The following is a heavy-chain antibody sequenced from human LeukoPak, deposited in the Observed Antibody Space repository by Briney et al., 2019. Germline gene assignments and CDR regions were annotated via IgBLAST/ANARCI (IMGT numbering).Heavy chain of an antibody. CDR1: GGSISSGGYY. J-gene: IGHJ4*02. CDR2: IYYSGST. D-gene: IGHD3-3*01. CDR3: ARGTIFGGGYYFDY. V-gene: IGHV4-30-4*08. Sequence: SETLSLTCTVSGGSISSGGYYWSWIRQHPGKGLEWIGYIYYSGSTYYNPSLKSRVTISVDTSKNQFSLKLSSVTAADTAVYYCARGTIFGGGYYFDYWGQGTLVTVSS.